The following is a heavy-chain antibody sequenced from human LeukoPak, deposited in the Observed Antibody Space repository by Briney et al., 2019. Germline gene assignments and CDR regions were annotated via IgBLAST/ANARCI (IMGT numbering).Heavy chain of an antibody. CDR1: GFTFSGYE. Sequence: GGSLRLSCAASGFTFSGYEMNWVRQAPGKGLEWISYISSSGSTIYYADSVKGRFTISRDNAKNALYLQMNSLKIEDTAVYYCARWAYSSGYFSDGIYWGQGTLVTVSS. J-gene: IGHJ4*02. D-gene: IGHD6-19*01. V-gene: IGHV3-48*03. CDR2: ISSSGSTI. CDR3: ARWAYSSGYFSDGIY.